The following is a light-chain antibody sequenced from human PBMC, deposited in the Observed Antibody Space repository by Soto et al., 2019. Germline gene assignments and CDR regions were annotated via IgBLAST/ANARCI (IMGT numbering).Light chain of an antibody. J-gene: IGLJ3*02. CDR2: EVY. CDR3: CSYAGSTSWV. V-gene: IGLV2-23*02. Sequence: QSALTQPASVSESPGQSITISCTGTNSDVGSYNLVSWYQQYPGQAPRLMIYEVYQRPSGVSNRFSGSKSGTTASLTISELQAADEVDYYCCSYAGSTSWVFGGGTKLTVL. CDR1: NSDVGSYNL.